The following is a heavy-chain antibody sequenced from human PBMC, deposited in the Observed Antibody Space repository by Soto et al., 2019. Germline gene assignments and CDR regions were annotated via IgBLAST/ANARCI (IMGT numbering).Heavy chain of an antibody. D-gene: IGHD3-10*01. Sequence: GGSLRLSCAASGFTLSSYSMNWVRQAPGKGLEWVSYISSSSSTIYYADSVKGRFTISRDNAKNSLYLQMNSLRAEDTAVYYCARFTYGSGSYYNPVDAFDIWGHGTMVTVS. CDR3: ARFTYGSGSYYNPVDAFDI. V-gene: IGHV3-48*01. CDR2: ISSSSSTI. CDR1: GFTLSSYS. J-gene: IGHJ3*02.